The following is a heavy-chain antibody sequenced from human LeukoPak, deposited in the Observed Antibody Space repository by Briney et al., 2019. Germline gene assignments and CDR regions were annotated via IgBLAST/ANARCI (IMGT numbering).Heavy chain of an antibody. CDR2: ISGSGGST. J-gene: IGHJ4*02. V-gene: IGHV3-23*01. CDR1: GFTFSSYA. Sequence: GGSLRLSCAASGFTFSSYAMSWVRQAPGKGLEWVSAISGSGGSTYYGDSVKGRFTISRDNSKNTLYLQMNSLRAEDTAVYYCAKDRRACSSSSCYYRFDYWGQGTLVTVSS. D-gene: IGHD2-2*01. CDR3: AKDRRACSSSSCYYRFDY.